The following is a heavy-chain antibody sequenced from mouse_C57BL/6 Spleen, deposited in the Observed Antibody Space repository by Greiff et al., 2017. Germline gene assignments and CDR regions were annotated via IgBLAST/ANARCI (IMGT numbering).Heavy chain of an antibody. Sequence: VQRVESGPELVKPGASVKISCKASGYAFSSSWMNWVKQRPGKGLEWIGRIYPGDGDTNYNGKFKGKATLTADKSSSTAYMQLSSLTSEDSAVYFCAGAHFDYWGQGTTLTVSS. J-gene: IGHJ2*01. CDR2: IYPGDGDT. V-gene: IGHV1-82*01. D-gene: IGHD3-1*01. CDR3: AGAHFDY. CDR1: GYAFSSSW.